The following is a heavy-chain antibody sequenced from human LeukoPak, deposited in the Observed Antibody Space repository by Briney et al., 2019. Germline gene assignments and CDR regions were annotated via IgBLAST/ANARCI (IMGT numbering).Heavy chain of an antibody. CDR3: ARDQYEGICPDY. CDR1: GFTFSSCT. D-gene: IGHD2/OR15-2a*01. CDR2: ISYDGSNK. Sequence: GGSLRLSCAASGFTFSSCTMHWVRQAPGKGLEWVAVISYDGSNKYYADSVKGRFTISRDNSQNTLYLQMNSLRAEDTAVYSCARDQYEGICPDYWGQGTLVTVSS. J-gene: IGHJ4*02. V-gene: IGHV3-30-3*01.